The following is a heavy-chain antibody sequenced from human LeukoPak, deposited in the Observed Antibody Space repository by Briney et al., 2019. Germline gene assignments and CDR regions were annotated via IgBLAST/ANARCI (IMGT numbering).Heavy chain of an antibody. CDR1: RHSVSRNSAP. CDR3: AREGATIFGVVIILYYLHY. D-gene: IGHD3-3*01. CDR2: TYYRHKWYN. Sequence: SQTLSLTCAISRHSVSRNSAPWNWITQSPSRGLEWLGRTYYRHKWYNDYAVSVKSRITINQGPSKNKFSLQLNSVTPEDTAVYYCAREGATIFGVVIILYYLHYWGKGTLVTVSS. J-gene: IGHJ4*02. V-gene: IGHV6-1*01.